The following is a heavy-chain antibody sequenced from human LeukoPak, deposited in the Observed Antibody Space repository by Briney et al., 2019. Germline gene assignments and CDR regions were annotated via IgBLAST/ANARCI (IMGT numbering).Heavy chain of an antibody. Sequence: SETLSLTCAVYGGSFSGYYWSWIRQPPGKGLEWIGEINHSGSTNYNPSLKSRVTISVDTSKNQFSLKLSSVTAADTAVYYCARREDIVVVPAASGGGGWFDPWGQGTLVTVSS. J-gene: IGHJ5*02. CDR3: ARREDIVVVPAASGGGGWFDP. CDR1: GGSFSGYY. CDR2: INHSGST. V-gene: IGHV4-34*01. D-gene: IGHD2-2*01.